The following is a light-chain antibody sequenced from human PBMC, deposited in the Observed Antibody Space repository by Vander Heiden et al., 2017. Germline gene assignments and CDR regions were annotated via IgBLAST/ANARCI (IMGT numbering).Light chain of an antibody. V-gene: IGLV2-14*03. CDR3: SSSTSSSTDV. Sequence: QSALTQPASVSGSPGQSITISCTGTSSDVGGYNYVSWYQQHPGKAPKLMMYDVSNRPSGVSNRFSGSKSGNTASLTISGLQAEDEADYYCSSSTSSSTDVFGTGTKVTVL. J-gene: IGLJ1*01. CDR1: SSDVGGYNY. CDR2: DVS.